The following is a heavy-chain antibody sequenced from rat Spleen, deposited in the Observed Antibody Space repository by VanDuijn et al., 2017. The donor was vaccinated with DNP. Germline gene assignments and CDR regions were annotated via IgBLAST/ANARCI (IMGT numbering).Heavy chain of an antibody. D-gene: IGHD3-8*01. CDR1: GFTFSDYN. CDR2: IIYDGSNT. CDR3: TSNPQIRTAAPFDY. J-gene: IGHJ2*01. V-gene: IGHV5-7*01. Sequence: EVKLVESGGGLVQPGRSLKLSCAASGFTFSDYNMAWVRQAPKTGLEWVAVIIYDGSNTHYRDSVKGRFTISRENAKSTLYLQMDSLRSEDTATYYCTSNPQIRTAAPFDYWGQGVMVTVSS.